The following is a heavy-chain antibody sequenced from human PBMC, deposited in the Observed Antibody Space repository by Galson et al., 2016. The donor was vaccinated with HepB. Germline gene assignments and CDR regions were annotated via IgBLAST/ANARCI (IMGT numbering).Heavy chain of an antibody. J-gene: IGHJ4*02. D-gene: IGHD1-26*01. V-gene: IGHV1-2*02. CDR2: INPRNGDT. CDR1: GYPFINFY. CDR3: ARDLGYLAPKRRVWDKHFDY. Sequence: SVKVSCKASGYPFINFYIHWVRQAPGQGLEWMGWINPRNGDTGYAQKFQGRVSVTRDTSISTTYMELSSLRSDDTALYYCARDLGYLAPKRRVWDKHFDYWGQGALVTASS.